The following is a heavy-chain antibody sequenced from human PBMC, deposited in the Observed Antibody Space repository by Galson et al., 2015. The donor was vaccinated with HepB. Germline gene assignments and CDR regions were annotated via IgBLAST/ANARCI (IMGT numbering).Heavy chain of an antibody. D-gene: IGHD1-26*01. Sequence: SLRLSCAASGFTFSNYAMGWVRQAPGKGLEWVSSISGNGGSKYYAESVKGRFTISRDNAKNTLYLQMNSVRAEDTAVFYCAKVSGTYYSFDYWGQGPVVTVSS. V-gene: IGHV3-23*01. CDR2: ISGNGGSK. J-gene: IGHJ4*02. CDR3: AKVSGTYYSFDY. CDR1: GFTFSNYA.